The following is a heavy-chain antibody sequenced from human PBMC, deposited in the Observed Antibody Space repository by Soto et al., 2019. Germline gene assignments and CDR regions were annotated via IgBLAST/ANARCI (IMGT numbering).Heavy chain of an antibody. J-gene: IGHJ6*02. V-gene: IGHV1-18*01. D-gene: IGHD1-26*01. CDR1: GYTFTTSG. CDR3: ARQGSSPYYSYGLDV. Sequence: QVQLVQSGPEVRKPGASVKVSCEASGYTFTTSGISWVRQVPGQGPEWMGRISTYNGDTNSAQNFQGRVLMTADTSPGTAEMELMSLKSDDTAVYYCARQGSSPYYSYGLDVCGQGTTVTVSS. CDR2: ISTYNGDT.